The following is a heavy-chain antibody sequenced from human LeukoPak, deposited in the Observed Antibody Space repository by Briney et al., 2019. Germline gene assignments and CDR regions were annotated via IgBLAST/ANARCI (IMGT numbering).Heavy chain of an antibody. CDR1: GVSINSHY. CDR2: IYYTGAT. Sequence: SETLSLTCTVSGVSINSHYWNWIRQPPGKGLEWIGHIYYTGATNYNPSLKSRVTISVDRSKNHFSLKLKSVTNADTAVYYCARAGPWQIDPWGQGILVTVSS. D-gene: IGHD3-10*01. CDR3: ARAGPWQIDP. V-gene: IGHV4-59*11. J-gene: IGHJ5*02.